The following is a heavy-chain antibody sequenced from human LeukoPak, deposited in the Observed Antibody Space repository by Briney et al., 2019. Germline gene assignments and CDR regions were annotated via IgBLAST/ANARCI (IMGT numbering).Heavy chain of an antibody. V-gene: IGHV1-2*02. J-gene: IGHJ6*02. CDR2: INPNSGGT. CDR1: GYTFTGYY. CDR3: ARVYGDYGYYYYYYGMDV. Sequence: ASVKVSCKASGYTFTGYYMHWVRQAPGQGLEWMGWINPNSGGTNYAQKFQGRVTMTRDTSISTAYMELSSLRSDDTAVYYCARVYGDYGYYYYYYGMDVWGQGTTVTVSS. D-gene: IGHD4-17*01.